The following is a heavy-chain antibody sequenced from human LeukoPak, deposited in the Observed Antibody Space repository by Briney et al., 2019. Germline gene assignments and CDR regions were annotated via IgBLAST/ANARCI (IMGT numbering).Heavy chain of an antibody. J-gene: IGHJ4*02. V-gene: IGHV3-23*01. CDR1: GFTFSNYW. Sequence: GGSLRLSCAASGFTFSNYWMHWVRQAPGKGLEWVSAISGSGGSTYYADSVKGRFTISRDNSKNTLYLQMNSLRAEDTAVYYCAKDFWSGYYSRTLAYWGQGTLVTVSS. CDR3: AKDFWSGYYSRTLAY. CDR2: ISGSGGST. D-gene: IGHD3-3*01.